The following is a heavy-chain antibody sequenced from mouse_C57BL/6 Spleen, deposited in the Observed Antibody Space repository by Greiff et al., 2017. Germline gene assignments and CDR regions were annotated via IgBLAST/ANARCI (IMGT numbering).Heavy chain of an antibody. J-gene: IGHJ1*03. V-gene: IGHV1-72*01. CDR3: ARGDWSYWYFDV. Sequence: VQLQQPGAELVKPGASVKLSCKASGYTFTSYWMHWVKQRPGRGLEWIGRIDPTSGGTKYNEQFKSKATLTVDKPSSTAYMQLSSLTSEDSAVYYCARGDWSYWYFDVWGTGTTVTVSS. CDR2: IDPTSGGT. CDR1: GYTFTSYW. D-gene: IGHD3-3*01.